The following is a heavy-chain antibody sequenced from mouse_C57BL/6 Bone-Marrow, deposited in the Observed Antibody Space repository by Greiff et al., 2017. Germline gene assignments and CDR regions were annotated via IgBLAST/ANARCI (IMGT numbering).Heavy chain of an antibody. CDR2: IYPGSGNT. CDR3: ARSRRFAY. CDR1: GYTFTDYY. J-gene: IGHJ3*01. V-gene: IGHV1-76*01. Sequence: VQLQASGAELVRPGASVKLSCKASGYTFTDYYINWVKQRPGQGLEWIARIYPGSGNTYYNEKFKGKATLTAEKSSSTAYMQLSSLTSEDAAVYFCARSRRFAYWGQGTLVTVSA.